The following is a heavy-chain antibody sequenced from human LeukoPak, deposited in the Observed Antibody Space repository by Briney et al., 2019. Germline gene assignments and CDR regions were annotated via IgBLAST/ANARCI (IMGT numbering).Heavy chain of an antibody. CDR2: ITSNGAGT. J-gene: IGHJ4*02. V-gene: IGHV3-23*01. CDR1: GFTFSIYA. Sequence: GGSLRLSCAASGFTFSIYAMSWVRQAPGKGLEWVSSITSNGAGTFYADSVKGRFTISRDNSKNTLYLQMNSLRAEDTAVYYCAKGDEYCSGGSCYSDYWGQGTLVTVSS. D-gene: IGHD2-15*01. CDR3: AKGDEYCSGGSCYSDY.